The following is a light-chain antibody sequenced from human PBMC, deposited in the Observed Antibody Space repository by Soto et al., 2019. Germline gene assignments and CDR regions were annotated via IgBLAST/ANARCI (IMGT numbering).Light chain of an antibody. Sequence: QSALTQPASVSDSPGQSITISCTGTSSDVGGSNFVSWYQQHPGKPPKLIIYDVAYRPSGVSNRFSGSKSGSTASLIISRLQTEDEADYYCVSYTSSTTYVFGTGTKLTVL. J-gene: IGLJ1*01. CDR2: DVA. CDR1: SSDVGGSNF. V-gene: IGLV2-14*03. CDR3: VSYTSSTTYV.